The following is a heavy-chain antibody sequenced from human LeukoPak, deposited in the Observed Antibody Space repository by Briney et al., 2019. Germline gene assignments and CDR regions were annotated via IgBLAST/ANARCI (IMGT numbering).Heavy chain of an antibody. Sequence: SETLSLTCSVSADSITNYYWNWIRQPAGKGLEWIGRIYISGITNYNPSLKSRVTMSVDTSKNHFSLKLISVTAADTAVYYCATRSYYREATFDSWGQGTLVTVSS. CDR2: IYISGIT. V-gene: IGHV4-4*07. J-gene: IGHJ4*02. CDR3: ATRSYYREATFDS. D-gene: IGHD1-26*01. CDR1: ADSITNYY.